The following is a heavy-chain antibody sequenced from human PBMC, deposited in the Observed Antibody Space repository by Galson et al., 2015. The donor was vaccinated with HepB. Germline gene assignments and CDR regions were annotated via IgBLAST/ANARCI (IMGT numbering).Heavy chain of an antibody. V-gene: IGHV1-69*06. CDR3: ARQDYYGSGTYPPWYGLDV. J-gene: IGHJ6*02. CDR1: GGNFNNFA. CDR2: IIPAFGAA. D-gene: IGHD3-10*01. Sequence: SVKVSCKASGGNFNNFAIPWVRKAPGQGLEWVGRIIPAFGAANYAHTFQGRLTISADNSTGTAYMDLTNLRSEDTAVYYCARQDYYGSGTYPPWYGLDVWGQGTTVTVSS.